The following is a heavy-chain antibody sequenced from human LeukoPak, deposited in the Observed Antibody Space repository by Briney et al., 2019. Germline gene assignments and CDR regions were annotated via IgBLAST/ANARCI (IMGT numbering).Heavy chain of an antibody. CDR1: GGSISSSSYY. J-gene: IGHJ4*02. CDR2: IYYSGST. Sequence: PSETLSLTCTVSGGSISSSSYYWGWIRQPPGKGLEWIGSIYYSGSTYYNPSLKSRVTISVDTSKNQFSLKLSSVTAADTAVYYCARELRVAIVATIWEGDYFDYWGQGTLVTVSS. V-gene: IGHV4-39*07. D-gene: IGHD5-12*01. CDR3: ARELRVAIVATIWEGDYFDY.